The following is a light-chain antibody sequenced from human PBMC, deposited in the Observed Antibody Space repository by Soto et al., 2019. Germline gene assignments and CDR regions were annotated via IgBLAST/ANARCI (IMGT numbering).Light chain of an antibody. V-gene: IGKV3-15*01. Sequence: EIVMTQSPSTLSVSPGERATLSCRASQSVSSILAWYQQKPDQAPRLLLYGASTRATGIPARFSGSGSGTEFSLTMSSLQSEEFAVYYCQQYNNWPSSTFGQGTRLEIK. CDR3: QQYNNWPSST. CDR1: QSVSSI. J-gene: IGKJ5*01. CDR2: GAS.